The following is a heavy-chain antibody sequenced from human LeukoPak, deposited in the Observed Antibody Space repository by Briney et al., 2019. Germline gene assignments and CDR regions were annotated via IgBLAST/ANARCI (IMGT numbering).Heavy chain of an antibody. D-gene: IGHD3-10*01. V-gene: IGHV4-34*01. CDR1: GGSFSGYY. J-gene: IGHJ4*02. CDR2: INHSGST. Sequence: PSETLSLTCTVYGGSFSGYYWSWIRQPPGKGLEWIGEINHSGSTNYNPSLKSRVTISVDTSKNQFSLKLSSVTAADTAVYYCARAITMVRDWGQGTLVTVSS. CDR3: ARAITMVRD.